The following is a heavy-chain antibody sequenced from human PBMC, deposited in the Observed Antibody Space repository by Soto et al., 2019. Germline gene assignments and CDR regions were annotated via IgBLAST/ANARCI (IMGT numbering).Heavy chain of an antibody. V-gene: IGHV1-58*02. Sequence: SVKVSCKASGFTFTSSAMQWVRQARGQRLEWMGWIVVGSGNTNYAQKLQDRVTMTTDTSTSTAYMELRSLRSDDTAVYYCARDERSDAFDIWGQGTMVTVSS. CDR3: ARDERSDAFDI. CDR1: GFTFTSSA. CDR2: IVVGSGNT. J-gene: IGHJ3*02. D-gene: IGHD1-1*01.